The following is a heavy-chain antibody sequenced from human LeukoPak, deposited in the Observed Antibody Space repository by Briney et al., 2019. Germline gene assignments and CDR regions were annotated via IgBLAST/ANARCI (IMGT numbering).Heavy chain of an antibody. J-gene: IGHJ4*02. V-gene: IGHV3-7*03. Sequence: GGSLRLSCAASGFTFSSYWMNWARQAPGKGLEWVASINHNGNVNYYVDSVKGRFTISRDNAKNSLYLQMNSLRAEDTAVYYCARDYMILGQWKDWGQGTLVTVSS. D-gene: IGHD3/OR15-3a*01. CDR1: GFTFSSYW. CDR2: INHNGNVN. CDR3: ARDYMILGQWKD.